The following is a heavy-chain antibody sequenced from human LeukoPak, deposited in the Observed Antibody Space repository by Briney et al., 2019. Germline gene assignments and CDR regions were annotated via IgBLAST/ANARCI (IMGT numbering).Heavy chain of an antibody. CDR1: GYSISSGYY. CDR3: ARRVISIDAFDI. CDR2: IYHSGST. D-gene: IGHD2-21*01. J-gene: IGHJ3*02. Sequence: SETLSLTCTVSGYSISSGYYWGWIRQPPGKGLEWIGSIYHSGSTYYNPSLKSRVTISVDTSKNQFSLKLSSVTAADTAVYYCARRVISIDAFDIWGQGTMVTVSS. V-gene: IGHV4-38-2*02.